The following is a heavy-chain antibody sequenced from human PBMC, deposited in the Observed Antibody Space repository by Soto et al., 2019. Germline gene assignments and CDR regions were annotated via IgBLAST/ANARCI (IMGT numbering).Heavy chain of an antibody. CDR1: GFTFSSYS. Sequence: GGSLRLSCAASGFTFSSYSMNWVRQAPGKGLEWVSSISSSSSCIYYADSVKGRFTISRDNAKNSLYLQMNSLRAEDTAVYYCARGIAARPGVFWFDPWGQGTLVTVSS. CDR2: ISSSSSCI. CDR3: ARGIAARPGVFWFDP. V-gene: IGHV3-21*01. J-gene: IGHJ5*02. D-gene: IGHD6-6*01.